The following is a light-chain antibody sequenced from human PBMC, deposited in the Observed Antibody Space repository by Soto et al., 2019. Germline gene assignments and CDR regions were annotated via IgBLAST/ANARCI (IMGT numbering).Light chain of an antibody. V-gene: IGKV3-20*01. CDR1: QSVSSSY. CDR3: QQYGSSPPLHT. CDR2: GAS. J-gene: IGKJ2*01. Sequence: IVLTQSPGTLSLSPGEIATLSCRASQSVSSSYLARYQQKPGQAPRLLVFGASSRATGIPDRFSGSRSGTDVSLAISRLGPEDFAVYYCQQYGSSPPLHTFGQGTKLEIK.